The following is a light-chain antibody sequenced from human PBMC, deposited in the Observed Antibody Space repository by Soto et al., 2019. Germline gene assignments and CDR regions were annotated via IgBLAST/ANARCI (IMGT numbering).Light chain of an antibody. CDR1: SSDVGSYNL. J-gene: IGLJ1*01. V-gene: IGLV2-23*01. CDR2: EGS. CDR3: CSYAGSSTYV. Sequence: QSALTQPASVSGSPGQSMTISCTGTSSDVGSYNLVSWYQQHPGKAPQLMIYEGSKRPSGVSNRFSGSKSGNTASLTISGLQAEDEADYYCCSYAGSSTYVFGTGTKLTVL.